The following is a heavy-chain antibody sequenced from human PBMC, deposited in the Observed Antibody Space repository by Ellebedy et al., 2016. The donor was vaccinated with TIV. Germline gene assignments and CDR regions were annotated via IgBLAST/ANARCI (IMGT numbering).Heavy chain of an antibody. V-gene: IGHV3-30*18. J-gene: IGHJ3*02. CDR3: ANGAYDI. Sequence: PGGSLRLSCAASGLTFSDYGMHWVRQAPGEGLEWVAIIAHDGSIRHYADSVKGRFTISRDNAKISLYLLMNSLTAEDTAVYYCANGAYDIWGQGTMVTVSS. CDR2: IAHDGSIR. CDR1: GLTFSDYG.